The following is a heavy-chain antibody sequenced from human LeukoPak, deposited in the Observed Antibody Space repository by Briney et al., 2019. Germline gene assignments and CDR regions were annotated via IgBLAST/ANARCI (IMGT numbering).Heavy chain of an antibody. Sequence: SETLSLTCTVSGGSISSGGYYWSWIRQHPGKGLEWIGYIYYSGSTYYNPPLKSRVTISVDTSKNQFSLKLSSVTAADTAVYYCASKKLDYYDSSGYVSWFDPWGQGTLVTVSS. D-gene: IGHD3-22*01. CDR3: ASKKLDYYDSSGYVSWFDP. V-gene: IGHV4-31*03. J-gene: IGHJ5*02. CDR1: GGSISSGGYY. CDR2: IYYSGST.